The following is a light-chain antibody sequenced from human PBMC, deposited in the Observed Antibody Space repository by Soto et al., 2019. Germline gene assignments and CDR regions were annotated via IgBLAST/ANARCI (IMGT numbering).Light chain of an antibody. Sequence: QSVLTQPASVSGSPGQSITISCTGTIDDVGAYNYVSWYQQRPGSAPQLLIYDVNNRPSGASNRFSGSKFGHTAYLTISGLQSDDEANYHCASYTSTYTLVFGTGTKVTVL. CDR1: IDDVGAYNY. V-gene: IGLV2-14*01. J-gene: IGLJ1*01. CDR2: DVN. CDR3: ASYTSTYTLV.